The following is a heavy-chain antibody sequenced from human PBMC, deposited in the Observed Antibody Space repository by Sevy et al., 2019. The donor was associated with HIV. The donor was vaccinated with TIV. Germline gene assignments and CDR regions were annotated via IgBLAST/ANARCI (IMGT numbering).Heavy chain of an antibody. CDR2: ISFDGTDK. CDR3: VRETTMLPRGAFDF. J-gene: IGHJ3*01. CDR1: GFTFSSYP. D-gene: IGHD3-10*01. V-gene: IGHV3-30-3*01. Sequence: GGSLRLSCAASGFTFSSYPMHWVRQAPGKGLEWVSFISFDGTDKYYADSVKGRFTITRDNSKNTLFLQMNSLRAEDTAFYYCVRETTMLPRGAFDFWGQGTLVTVSS.